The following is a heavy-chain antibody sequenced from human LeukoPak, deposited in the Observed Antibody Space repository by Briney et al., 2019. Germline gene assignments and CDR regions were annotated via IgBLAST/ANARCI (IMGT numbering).Heavy chain of an antibody. CDR1: GFTFSSYE. CDR2: ISSSGSTK. V-gene: IGHV3-48*03. Sequence: PGGSLRLSCAASGFTFSSYEMNWVRQAPGKGLEWVSYISSSGSTKYYADSVKGRFTISRDNAKNSLYLQTNSLRAEDTAVYYCARAFQELPQLYCYYYMDVWGKGTPVTVSS. CDR3: ARAFQELPQLYCYYYMDV. J-gene: IGHJ6*03. D-gene: IGHD6-13*01.